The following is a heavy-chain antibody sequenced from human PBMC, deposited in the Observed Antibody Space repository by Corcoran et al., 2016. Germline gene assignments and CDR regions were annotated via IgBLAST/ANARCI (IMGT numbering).Heavy chain of an antibody. V-gene: IGHV4-34*01. CDR3: ARRRAARRDQTNDY. Sequence: QVQLQQWGAGLLKPSETLSLTCAVYGGSFSGYYWSWIRQPPGKGLEWIGEINHSGSTNYNPSPKSRVTISVDTSKNQLSLKLSSVTAGDTAVYYCARRRAARRDQTNDYWGQGTRVTVSS. CDR2: INHSGST. J-gene: IGHJ4*02. CDR1: GGSFSGYY. D-gene: IGHD6-6*01.